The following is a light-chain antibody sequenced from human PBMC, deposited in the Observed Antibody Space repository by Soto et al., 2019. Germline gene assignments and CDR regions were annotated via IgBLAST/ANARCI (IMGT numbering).Light chain of an antibody. CDR3: QHYGA. Sequence: EIVLTQYRATLSSFPGDRVTLSCRASQAVNTRLAWYQHRPGQAPRLLIYLASNRAAGLPARFSGSGSGTYFTLPISDVEPEDFATYYCQHYGAFGQGTKVYIQ. CDR2: LAS. CDR1: QAVNTR. V-gene: IGKV3D-11*01. J-gene: IGKJ1*01.